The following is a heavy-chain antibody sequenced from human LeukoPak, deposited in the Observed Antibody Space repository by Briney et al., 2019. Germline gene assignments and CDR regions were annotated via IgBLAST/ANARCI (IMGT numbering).Heavy chain of an antibody. Sequence: KPSETLSLTCTVSGGSISSYYWSWIRQPPGKGLEWIGYIYYSGSTNYNPSLKSRVTISVDTSKNQFSLKLSSVTAADTAVYYCARGVWFGEPLRYYMDVWGKGTTVTVSS. J-gene: IGHJ6*03. CDR3: ARGVWFGEPLRYYMDV. CDR2: IYYSGST. D-gene: IGHD3-10*01. CDR1: GGSISSYY. V-gene: IGHV4-59*12.